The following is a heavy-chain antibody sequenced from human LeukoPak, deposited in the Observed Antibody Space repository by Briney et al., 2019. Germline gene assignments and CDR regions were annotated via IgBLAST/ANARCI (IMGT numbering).Heavy chain of an antibody. CDR3: ARDSY. CDR2: IYSSGST. Sequence: PSETLSLTCAVSGGPISSGYYYWSWIRQPAGKGLEWIGRIYSSGSTKYNPSLKSRVTISVDTSKNHFSLRLSSVTAADTAVYYCARDSYWGQGTLVTVSS. V-gene: IGHV4-61*02. CDR1: GGPISSGYYY. J-gene: IGHJ4*02.